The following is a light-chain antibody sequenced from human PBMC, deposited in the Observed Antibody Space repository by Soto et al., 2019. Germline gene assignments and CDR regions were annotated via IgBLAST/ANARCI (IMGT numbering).Light chain of an antibody. Sequence: QSALTQPASVSGSPGQSITISCTGTSSDVGVGQYVSWYQQYPGKAPKLMIYEVSNRPSGVSNRFSGSKSGNTASLTISGLQAEDEADYYCSSYTSSSTYVFGTGTKVTVL. CDR2: EVS. V-gene: IGLV2-14*01. CDR1: SSDVGVGQY. CDR3: SSYTSSSTYV. J-gene: IGLJ1*01.